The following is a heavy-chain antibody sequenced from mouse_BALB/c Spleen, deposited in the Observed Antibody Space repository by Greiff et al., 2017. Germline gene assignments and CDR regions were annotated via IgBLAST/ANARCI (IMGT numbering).Heavy chain of an antibody. J-gene: IGHJ4*01. V-gene: IGHV5-12-1*01. D-gene: IGHD1-1*02. CDR2: ISSGGGST. CDR1: GFAFSSYD. CDR3: ARHKGYAGVYYAMDY. Sequence: EVQLQESGGGLVKPGGSLKLSCAASGFAFSSYDMSWVRQTPEKRLEWVAYISSGGGSTYYPDTVKGRFTISRDNAKNTLYLQMSSLKSEDTAMYYCARHKGYAGVYYAMDYWGQGTSVTVSS.